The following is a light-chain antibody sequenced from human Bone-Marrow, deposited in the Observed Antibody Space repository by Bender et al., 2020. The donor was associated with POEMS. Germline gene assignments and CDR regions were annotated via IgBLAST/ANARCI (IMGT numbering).Light chain of an antibody. CDR2: EGT. V-gene: IGLV2-14*02. J-gene: IGLJ3*02. CDR3: VAWDASLNGWV. CDR1: NSDVGGTDL. Sequence: QSALTQPASVSGSPGQSITISCTGTNSDVGGTDLVSWYQQHPGKAPKLMIYEGTKRPSGVPDRFSGSKSGTSASLAITGLQSDDEAIYFCVAWDASLNGWVFGGGTKLTVL.